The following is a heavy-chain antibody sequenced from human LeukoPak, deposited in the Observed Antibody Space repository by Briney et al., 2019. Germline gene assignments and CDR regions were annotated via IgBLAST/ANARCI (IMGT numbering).Heavy chain of an antibody. J-gene: IGHJ3*02. CDR2: ISSLSGTI. CDR3: AKMARTDAFDI. V-gene: IGHV3-48*01. D-gene: IGHD2-8*01. CDR1: GFTFSSYS. Sequence: GGSLRLSCAASGFTFSSYSMNWVRQAPGKGLEWVSYISSLSGTIYYADSVKGRFIISRDNSKNTLYLQMNSLRAEDTAVYYCAKMARTDAFDIWGQGTMVTVSS.